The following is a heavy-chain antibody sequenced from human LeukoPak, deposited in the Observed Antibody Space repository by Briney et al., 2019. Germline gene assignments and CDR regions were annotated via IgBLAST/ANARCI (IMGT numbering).Heavy chain of an antibody. V-gene: IGHV2-70*11. J-gene: IGHJ4*02. CDR1: GVSLSTRGMC. D-gene: IGHD6-25*01. CDR2: SDWDDDK. CDR3: ARGGHSSAYYVPDY. Sequence: GPALVKPTQTLTLTCTFPGVSLSTRGMCVSWIRQPPVKALEWLARSDWDDDKYYSTSLKTRLTISKDTSKNQLVLTMTNMDPVDTATYYCARGGHSSAYYVPDYWGQGTLVTVSS.